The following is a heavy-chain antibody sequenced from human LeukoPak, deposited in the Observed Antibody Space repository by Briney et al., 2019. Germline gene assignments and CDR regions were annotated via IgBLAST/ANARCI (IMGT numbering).Heavy chain of an antibody. CDR3: ARDWELGH. V-gene: IGHV4-59*01. D-gene: IGHD1-26*01. J-gene: IGHJ4*02. Sequence: SETLSLTCTVSGGSIGNFFWSWIRQSPGEGLEWIGFIYENGRTSYNLSLKSRVTISVDMSKNQFSLRLTSMTAADTAVYYCARDWELGHWGRGILVTVTS. CDR2: IYENGRT. CDR1: GGSIGNFF.